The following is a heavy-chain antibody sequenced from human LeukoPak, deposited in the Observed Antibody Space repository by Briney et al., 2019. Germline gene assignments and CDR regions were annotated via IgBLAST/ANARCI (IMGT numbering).Heavy chain of an antibody. J-gene: IGHJ5*02. CDR1: GYIFTNYG. D-gene: IGHD1-14*01. CDR2: ISAYTGSP. V-gene: IGHV1-18*01. CDR3: ARVTEGGFDP. Sequence: ASVKVSCKTSGYIFTNYGLSWVRQAPGQGLECMRWISAYTGSPNYAQKFQGRVALTTDPSTSTAYMQLRSLRSDDTAVYYCARVTEGGFDPWGQGTLVTVSS.